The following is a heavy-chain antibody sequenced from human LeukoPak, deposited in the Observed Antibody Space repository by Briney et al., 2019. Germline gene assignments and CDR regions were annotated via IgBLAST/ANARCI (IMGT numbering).Heavy chain of an antibody. V-gene: IGHV3-7*01. J-gene: IGHJ4*02. CDR3: ATDVGAD. Sequence: GGSLKLSCAASGLTFSSSWMTWVRQTPGKGLEWVANIKEDGSEKYYVDSVKGRFTISRDNAKNSLYLQMNNLRAEDTALYYCATDVGADWGQGTLVTVSS. CDR2: IKEDGSEK. CDR1: GLTFSSSW.